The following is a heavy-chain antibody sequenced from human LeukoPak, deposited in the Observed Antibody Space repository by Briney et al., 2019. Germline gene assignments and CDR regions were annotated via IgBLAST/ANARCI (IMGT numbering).Heavy chain of an antibody. J-gene: IGHJ6*03. Sequence: PGGSLRLSCAASGFTFSSYAMHWVRQAPGKGLEYVSAISSNGGSTYYANSVKGRFTISRDNSENTLYLQMGSLRAEDMAVYYCARVGQQLVPWYYYYMDVWGKGTTVTVSS. D-gene: IGHD6-13*01. CDR3: ARVGQQLVPWYYYYMDV. CDR1: GFTFSSYA. V-gene: IGHV3-64*01. CDR2: ISSNGGST.